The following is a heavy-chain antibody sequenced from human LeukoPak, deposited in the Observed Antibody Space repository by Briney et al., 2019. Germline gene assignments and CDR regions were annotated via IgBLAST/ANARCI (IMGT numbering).Heavy chain of an antibody. Sequence: SETLSLTCAVYGGSFSGYYWSWIRQPPGKGLEWIGEINHSGSTNYNPSLKSRVTISVDTSKNQFSLKLSSVTAADTAVYYCARAMVRGVLDAFDIWGQGTMVTVSS. CDR2: INHSGST. D-gene: IGHD3-10*01. J-gene: IGHJ3*02. CDR1: GGSFSGYY. V-gene: IGHV4-34*01. CDR3: ARAMVRGVLDAFDI.